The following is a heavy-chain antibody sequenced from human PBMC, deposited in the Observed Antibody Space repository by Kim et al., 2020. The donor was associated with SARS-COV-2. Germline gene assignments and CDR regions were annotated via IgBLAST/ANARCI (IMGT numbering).Heavy chain of an antibody. CDR2: INHSGST. Sequence: SETLSLTCAVYGGSFSGYYWSWIRQPPGKGLEWIGEINHSGSTNYNPSLKSRVTISVDTSKNQFSLKLSSVTAADTAVYYCARVWGSGSYRARYYYYYGMDVWGQGTTVTVSS. V-gene: IGHV4-34*01. CDR1: GGSFSGYY. CDR3: ARVWGSGSYRARYYYYYGMDV. D-gene: IGHD3-10*01. J-gene: IGHJ6*02.